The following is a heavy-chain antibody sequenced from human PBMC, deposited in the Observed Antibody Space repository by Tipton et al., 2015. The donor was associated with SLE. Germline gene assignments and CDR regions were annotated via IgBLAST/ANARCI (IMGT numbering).Heavy chain of an antibody. CDR2: AYHSGST. V-gene: IGHV4-38-2*02. CDR3: ARDRSSVSD. Sequence: TLSLTCAVSGYFISSGYYWGWIRQPPGKGLEWIGIAYHSGSTYYNPSLESRVTISIDTSKNQFSLKLTSVTAADTAVYFCARDRSSVSDWGQGTQVIVPP. J-gene: IGHJ4*02. CDR1: GYFISSGYY. D-gene: IGHD5/OR15-5a*01.